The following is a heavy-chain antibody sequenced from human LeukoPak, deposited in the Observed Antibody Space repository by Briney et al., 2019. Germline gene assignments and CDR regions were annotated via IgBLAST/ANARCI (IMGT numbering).Heavy chain of an antibody. V-gene: IGHV1-8*01. CDR1: GYTFTSYD. D-gene: IGHD7-27*01. J-gene: IGHJ4*02. CDR2: MSPNSGNT. Sequence: ASVTVSCKASGYTFTSYDINWVRQATGQGLEWMGWMSPNSGNTGYAQKFQGRVTMTRNTFINTAYMELSSLRSEDTAVYYRARGPPNWGFDYWGPGTLVTVSS. CDR3: ARGPPNWGFDY.